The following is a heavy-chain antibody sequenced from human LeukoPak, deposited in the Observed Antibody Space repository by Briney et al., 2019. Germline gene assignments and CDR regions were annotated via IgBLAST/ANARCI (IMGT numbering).Heavy chain of an antibody. J-gene: IGHJ3*02. Sequence: PGGSLRLSCAASGFTFSSYAMHWVRQAPGKGLEYVSAISSNGGSTYYANSVKGRFTISRDNSKNTLYLQMGSLRAEDTAVYYCARVIVGAAFDAFDIWGQGTMVTVSS. V-gene: IGHV3-64*01. CDR2: ISSNGGST. CDR1: GFTFSSYA. D-gene: IGHD1-26*01. CDR3: ARVIVGAAFDAFDI.